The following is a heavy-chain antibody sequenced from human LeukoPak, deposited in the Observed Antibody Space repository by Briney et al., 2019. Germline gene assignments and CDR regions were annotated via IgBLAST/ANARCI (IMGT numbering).Heavy chain of an antibody. J-gene: IGHJ5*02. CDR3: ATTKAPNWFDP. CDR2: IYHSGST. CDR1: GGSLSSGGYY. V-gene: IGHV4-30-2*01. D-gene: IGHD1-14*01. Sequence: SETLSLTCTVSGGSLSSGGYYWSWIRQPPGKGLEWIGYIYHSGSTYYNPSLKSRVTISVDRSKNQFSLKLSSVTAADTAVYYCATTKAPNWFDPWGQGTLVTVSS.